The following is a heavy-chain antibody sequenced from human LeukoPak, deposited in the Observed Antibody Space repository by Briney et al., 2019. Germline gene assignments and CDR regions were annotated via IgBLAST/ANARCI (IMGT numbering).Heavy chain of an antibody. V-gene: IGHV3-23*01. CDR2: ISGSGGST. D-gene: IGHD2-21*02. CDR3: AKDRQNCGGDCVSGPNFQH. J-gene: IGHJ1*01. CDR1: GFTFSSYA. Sequence: GGSLRLSCAASGFTFSSYAMSWVRQAPGKGLEWVSGISGSGGSTYYAESVKGRFTISRDNSKNTLYLQMNSLRAEDTAVYYCAKDRQNCGGDCVSGPNFQHWGQGTLVTVSS.